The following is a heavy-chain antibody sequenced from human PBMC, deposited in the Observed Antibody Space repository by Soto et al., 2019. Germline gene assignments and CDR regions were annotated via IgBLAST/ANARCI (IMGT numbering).Heavy chain of an antibody. CDR2: ISAYNGNT. V-gene: IGHV1-18*01. Sequence: ASVKVSCKASGYTFTSYGISWVRQAPGQGLEWMGWISAYNGNTNYAQKLQGRVTMTTDTSTSTAYMELRRMRSGDTEVYYCARDHVYSNEYFQHWGKRPLGTVSS. J-gene: IGHJ1*01. D-gene: IGHD6-13*01. CDR1: GYTFTSYG. CDR3: ARDHVYSNEYFQH.